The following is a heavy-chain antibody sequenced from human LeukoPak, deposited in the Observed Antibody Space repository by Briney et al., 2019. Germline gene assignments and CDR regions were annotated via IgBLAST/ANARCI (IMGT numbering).Heavy chain of an antibody. J-gene: IGHJ4*02. CDR1: DDSFSSHY. CDR2: ISYTGST. V-gene: IGHV4-59*11. Sequence: PSETLSLTCTVSDDSFSSHYWTWIRQPPGKGLEWIGYISYTGSTNYNPSLKSRLTISVDTSKNQFSLKLSSVTAADTAVYYCARGRGYDFWSGYYTSYYFDYWGQGTLVTVSS. CDR3: ARGRGYDFWSGYYTSYYFDY. D-gene: IGHD3-3*01.